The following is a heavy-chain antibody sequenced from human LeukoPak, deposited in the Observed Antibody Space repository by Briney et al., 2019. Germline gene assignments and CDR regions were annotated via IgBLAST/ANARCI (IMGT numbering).Heavy chain of an antibody. V-gene: IGHV3-21*01. CDR2: ISSDSTHR. J-gene: IGHJ4*02. D-gene: IGHD1-26*01. CDR3: TRGGNSGSPGY. CDR1: GFTFSSYS. Sequence: GGSLRLSCAASGFTFSSYSLNWFRQAPGKGLAWVSSISSDSTHRYYADSVKGRFTISRDNAKNSLYLQMNSLRAEDTAVYYCTRGGNSGSPGYWGQGTLVTVSS.